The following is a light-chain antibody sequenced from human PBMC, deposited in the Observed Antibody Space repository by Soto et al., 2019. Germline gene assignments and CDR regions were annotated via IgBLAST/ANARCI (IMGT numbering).Light chain of an antibody. CDR2: DSS. CDR3: QQRSNWPWT. V-gene: IGKV3D-11*01. J-gene: IGKJ1*01. CDR1: QGIGST. Sequence: EIVLTQSPAALSVSPGERVTLSCRASQGIGSTLAWYQQKPGQTPRLLIYDSSTRAIGIPTRFTGSRSGTDFTLTISSLEPEDFAVYYCQQRSNWPWTFGQGTKVDIK.